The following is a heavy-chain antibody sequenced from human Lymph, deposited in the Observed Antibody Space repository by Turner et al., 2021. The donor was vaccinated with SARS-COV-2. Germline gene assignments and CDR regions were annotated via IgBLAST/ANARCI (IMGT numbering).Heavy chain of an antibody. J-gene: IGHJ6*02. D-gene: IGHD6-13*01. CDR2: IYSGGTT. V-gene: IGHV3-53*01. CDR3: ARDLGTYGMDV. CDR1: GIIVSRNY. Sequence: EVQLVEPGGGLIQPGGSLRLSCAASGIIVSRNYMNWVRQAPWKGLEWVSVIYSGGTTYYADSVKGRFTISRDNSKNTLYLQMNSLRVEDTAVYYCARDLGTYGMDVWGQGTTVTVSS.